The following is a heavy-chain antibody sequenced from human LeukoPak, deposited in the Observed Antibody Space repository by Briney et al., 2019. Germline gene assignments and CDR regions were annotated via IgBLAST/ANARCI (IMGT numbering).Heavy chain of an antibody. J-gene: IGHJ4*02. V-gene: IGHV3-30-3*01. CDR2: ISYDGSNK. Sequence: GGSLRLSCAASGFTFSSYAMHWVRQAPVKGLEWVAVISYDGSNKYYADSEKGRFTISRDNSKNTLYLQMSNLRAEDTAVYYCVKEQSYGWYRVADYWGQGTLVTVSS. CDR3: VKEQSYGWYRVADY. CDR1: GFTFSSYA. D-gene: IGHD6-19*01.